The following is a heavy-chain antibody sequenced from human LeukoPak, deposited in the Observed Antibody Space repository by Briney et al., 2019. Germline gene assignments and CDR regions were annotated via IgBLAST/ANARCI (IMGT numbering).Heavy chain of an antibody. V-gene: IGHV4-59*06. CDR1: VGSISSYH. J-gene: IGHJ6*02. CDR2: IYYSGST. D-gene: IGHD5-18*01. CDR3: ARDTAMVYYYGMDV. Sequence: PSETLSLTCTVSVGSISSYHWNWIRQHPGKGLECIGYIYYSGSTYYNPSLKSRVTISVDTSKSQFSLKLSSVTAADTAVYYCARDTAMVYYYGMDVWGQGTTVTVSS.